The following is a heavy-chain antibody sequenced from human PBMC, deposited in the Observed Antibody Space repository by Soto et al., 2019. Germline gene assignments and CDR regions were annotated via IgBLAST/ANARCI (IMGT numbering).Heavy chain of an antibody. Sequence: QVQLQESGPGRVKPSETLSLSCTVSGGSITDYYWNWIRQPPGKGLEWIGYIYYNGRPDYNPSRKSRVTVSIDRSKNHVSLILNSVTAADTAMYFCARGGKTSGWYWGFDYWGQGTLVTVSS. CDR1: GGSITDYY. J-gene: IGHJ4*02. V-gene: IGHV4-59*01. CDR3: ARGGKTSGWYWGFDY. CDR2: IYYNGRP. D-gene: IGHD6-19*01.